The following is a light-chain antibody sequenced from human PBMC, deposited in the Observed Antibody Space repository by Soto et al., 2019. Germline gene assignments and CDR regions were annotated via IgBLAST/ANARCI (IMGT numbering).Light chain of an antibody. CDR3: MQALQTPFT. CDR1: QSLLHSNGFNY. CDR2: LGS. V-gene: IGKV2-28*01. Sequence: DIVMTQSPISLPVTPGEPASISCRSSQSLLHSNGFNYLDWYLQKPGQSPQLLIYLGSNRASGVPGRVSGSGSGTDFTLKISRVEPEDVGVYYCMQALQTPFTFGPGTKVDIE. J-gene: IGKJ3*01.